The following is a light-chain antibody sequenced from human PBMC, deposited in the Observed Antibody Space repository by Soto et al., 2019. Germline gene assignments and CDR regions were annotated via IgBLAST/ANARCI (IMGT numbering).Light chain of an antibody. CDR1: QSVSSSY. Sequence: EIVLTQSPGTLSLSPGERATLSCRASQSVSSSYLAWYQQKPGQAPRLLIYGASSRATGIPDRCSGSGSGTHFTLAISRLEPEDLAVYYCQQYGSSPFTFGPGTKVEIK. CDR2: GAS. V-gene: IGKV3-20*01. CDR3: QQYGSSPFT. J-gene: IGKJ3*01.